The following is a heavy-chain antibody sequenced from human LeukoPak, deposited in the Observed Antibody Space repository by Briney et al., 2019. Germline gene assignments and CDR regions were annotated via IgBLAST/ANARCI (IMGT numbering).Heavy chain of an antibody. V-gene: IGHV4-4*02. Sequence: SETLSLTCAVSGGSISRSNWWSWVRQSPGKGLEWIGEIYHSGSTNCNPSLKSRVTISVDKSKNQFSLKLSSVTAADTAVYYCARAVHIVGAPSFDYWGQGTLVTVSS. CDR3: ARAVHIVGAPSFDY. CDR1: GGSISRSNW. J-gene: IGHJ4*02. CDR2: IYHSGST. D-gene: IGHD1-26*01.